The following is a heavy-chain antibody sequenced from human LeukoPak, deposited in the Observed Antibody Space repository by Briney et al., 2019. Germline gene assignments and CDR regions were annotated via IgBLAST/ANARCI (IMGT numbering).Heavy chain of an antibody. CDR2: ISGSGGST. J-gene: IGHJ4*02. D-gene: IGHD6-19*01. CDR3: AKDGYSSGWYDY. CDR1: GFTFSSYA. V-gene: IGHV3-23*01. Sequence: SGGSLRLSCAASGFTFSSYAMSWVRQAPGKGLEWVSAISGSGGSTHYADSVKGRFTISRDNSKNTLYLQMNSLRAEDTAVYYCAKDGYSSGWYDYWGQGTLVTVSS.